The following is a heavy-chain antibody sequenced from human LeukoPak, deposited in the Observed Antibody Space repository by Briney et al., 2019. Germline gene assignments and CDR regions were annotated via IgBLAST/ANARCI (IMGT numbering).Heavy chain of an antibody. Sequence: SETLSLTCTVSGGSISSGDYYWSWIRQPPGKGLEWIGYIYYSGSTYYNPSLKSRVTISVDTSKNQFSLKLSSVTAADTAVYYCARARASYYYDSSGYREYFQHWGQGTLVTVSS. CDR3: ARARASYYYDSSGYREYFQH. J-gene: IGHJ1*01. D-gene: IGHD3-22*01. CDR1: GGSISSGDYY. V-gene: IGHV4-30-4*08. CDR2: IYYSGST.